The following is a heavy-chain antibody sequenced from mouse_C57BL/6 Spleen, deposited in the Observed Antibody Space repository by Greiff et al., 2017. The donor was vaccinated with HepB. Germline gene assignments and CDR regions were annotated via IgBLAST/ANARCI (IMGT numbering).Heavy chain of an antibody. J-gene: IGHJ2*01. V-gene: IGHV14-3*01. CDR1: GFNIKNTY. D-gene: IGHD2-4*01. CDR3: ARSDVGAYYDYVDY. CDR2: IDPANGNT. Sequence: VQLQQSVAELVRPGASVKLSCTASGFNIKNTYMHWVKQRPEQGLEWIGRIDPANGNTKYDPKFQGKATITAEPSSNTAYLQLSSLTSEDTAIYYCARSDVGAYYDYVDYWGQGTTLTVSS.